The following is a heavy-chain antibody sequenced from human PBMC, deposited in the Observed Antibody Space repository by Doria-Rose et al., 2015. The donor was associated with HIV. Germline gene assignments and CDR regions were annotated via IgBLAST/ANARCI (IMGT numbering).Heavy chain of an antibody. CDR1: GASVSSRGYY. D-gene: IGHD3-3*01. Sequence: QVQLQESGPGLVKPSETLSLTCSVSGASVSSRGYYWNWIRQVPGKGLESLGYTYYTGTSDYSPSLNSRLNMAVDTSKNQFSLKLSFVTVADTAVYYCARMGSYRELDYWGQGALVIVSA. J-gene: IGHJ4*02. CDR2: TYYTGTS. V-gene: IGHV4-31*03. CDR3: ARMGSYRELDY.